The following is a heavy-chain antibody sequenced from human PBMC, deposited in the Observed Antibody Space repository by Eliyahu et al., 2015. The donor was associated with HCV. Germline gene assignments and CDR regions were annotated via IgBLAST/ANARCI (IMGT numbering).Heavy chain of an antibody. CDR3: TKDTGTFDI. D-gene: IGHD1-7*01. V-gene: IGHV3-23*01. J-gene: IGHJ4*02. Sequence: LDSGGDLVQPGGSLRLSCAASGFPFTGFAMNWVRQAPGMGLEWVSTISHDGRNKHYADSVDGRFTISRDNYRREVFLHMTNLRTDDTATYYCTKDTGTFDIWGQGTLVVVS. CDR1: GFPFTGFA. CDR2: ISHDGRNK.